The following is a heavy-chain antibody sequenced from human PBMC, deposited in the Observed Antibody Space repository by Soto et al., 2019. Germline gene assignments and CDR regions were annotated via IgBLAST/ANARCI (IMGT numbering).Heavy chain of an antibody. CDR2: VSGDDGDK. V-gene: IGHV1-18*01. CDR1: GHRFDSQG. CDR3: ARDRASLLVGSTYYFSQ. J-gene: IGHJ4*02. D-gene: IGHD3-3*01. Sequence: ASVKVSCKATGHRFDSQGISWVRRAPGQGLEWMGWVSGDDGDKKYAPKFQIRLTMTTDTSTSTAYMELSSLTSDDTAVYFCARDRASLLVGSTYYFSQWGQGTQVTVSS.